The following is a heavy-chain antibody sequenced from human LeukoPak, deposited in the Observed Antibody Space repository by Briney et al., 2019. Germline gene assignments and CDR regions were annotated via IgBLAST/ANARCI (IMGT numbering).Heavy chain of an antibody. CDR1: GGSISSSSYY. V-gene: IGHV4-39*07. D-gene: IGHD6-19*01. CDR2: IYYSGST. CDR3: AREGLAGDDAFDI. Sequence: SETLSPTCTVSGGSISSSSYYWGWIRQPPGKGLEWIGSIYYSGSTYYNPSLKSRVTISVDTSKNQFSLKLSSVTAADTAVYYCAREGLAGDDAFDIWGQGTMVTVSS. J-gene: IGHJ3*02.